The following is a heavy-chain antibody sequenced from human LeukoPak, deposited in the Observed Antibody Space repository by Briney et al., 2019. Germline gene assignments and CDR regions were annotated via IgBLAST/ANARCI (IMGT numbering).Heavy chain of an antibody. D-gene: IGHD3-10*01. Sequence: SVKASCKASGYTFTSYGISWVRQAPGQGLEWMGRIIPILGTANYAQKFQGRVTITTDESTSTAYMELSSLRSEDTAVYYCARHPDYYGSGSYYNVENYFDYWGQRTLVTVSS. J-gene: IGHJ4*02. V-gene: IGHV1-69*11. CDR3: ARHPDYYGSGSYYNVENYFDY. CDR1: GYTFTSYG. CDR2: IIPILGTA.